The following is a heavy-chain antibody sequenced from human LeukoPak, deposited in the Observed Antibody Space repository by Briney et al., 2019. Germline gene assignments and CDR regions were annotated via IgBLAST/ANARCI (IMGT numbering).Heavy chain of an antibody. V-gene: IGHV1-24*01. CDR3: AASPELRWYNPGVDY. D-gene: IGHD4-23*01. Sequence: ASVKVSCKVSGYTLTELSMHWVRQAPGKGLEWMGGFDPEDGETIYAQKFQGRVTMTEDTSTDTAYMELSSLRSEDTAVYYCAASPELRWYNPGVDYWGQGTLVTVSS. J-gene: IGHJ4*02. CDR2: FDPEDGET. CDR1: GYTLTELS.